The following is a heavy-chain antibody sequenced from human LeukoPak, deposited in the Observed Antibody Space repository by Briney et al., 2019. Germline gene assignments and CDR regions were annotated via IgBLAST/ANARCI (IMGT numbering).Heavy chain of an antibody. CDR2: INQRGSP. Sequence: SETLSLTCAVYGGSFRGYYWSWIRQPPGKGLEGSGEINQRGSPNYNPSLKSRVTISVDTSKHQFSLKLSSVTAADTAAYYCARGPLYYYGSGSYYSHPFDYWGQGPLVTVSS. CDR3: ARGPLYYYGSGSYYSHPFDY. D-gene: IGHD3-10*01. V-gene: IGHV4-34*01. J-gene: IGHJ4*02. CDR1: GGSFRGYY.